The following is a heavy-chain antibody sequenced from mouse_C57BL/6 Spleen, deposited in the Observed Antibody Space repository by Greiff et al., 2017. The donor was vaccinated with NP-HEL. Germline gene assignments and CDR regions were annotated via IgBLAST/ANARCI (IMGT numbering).Heavy chain of an antibody. CDR1: GYTFTDYN. CDR2: INPNNGGT. V-gene: IGHV1-18*01. J-gene: IGHJ3*01. Sequence: EVQLQQSGPELVKPGASVKIPCKASGYTFTDYNMDWVKQSHGKSLEWIGDINPNNGGTIYNQKFKGKATLTVDKSSSTAYMELRSLTSEDTAVYYCARRAYYYGSSYGGAWFAYWGQGTLVTVSA. D-gene: IGHD1-1*01. CDR3: ARRAYYYGSSYGGAWFAY.